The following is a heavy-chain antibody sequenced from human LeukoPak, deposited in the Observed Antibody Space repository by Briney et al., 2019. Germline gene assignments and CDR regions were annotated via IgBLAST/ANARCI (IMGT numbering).Heavy chain of an antibody. CDR1: GYTFTGYY. J-gene: IGHJ4*02. D-gene: IGHD2-15*01. CDR2: INPNSGGT. V-gene: IGHV1-2*02. Sequence: ASVKVSCKASGYTFTGYYMHWVRQAPGQGLEWMGWINPNSGGTNYAQKFQGRVTMTRDTSISTAYMELSRLRSDDTAVYYCAKIFTRGVVAATFAYYFDYWGQGTLVTVSS. CDR3: AKIFTRGVVAATFAYYFDY.